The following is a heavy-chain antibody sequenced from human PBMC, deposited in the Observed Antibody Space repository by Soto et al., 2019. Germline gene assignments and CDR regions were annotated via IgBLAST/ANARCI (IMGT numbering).Heavy chain of an antibody. CDR1: GYTFTSYY. J-gene: IGHJ4*02. CDR3: ARGRGHYDSSGYEAFDY. V-gene: IGHV1-46*01. D-gene: IGHD3-22*01. CDR2: INPSGGST. Sequence: TSVKVSCKASGYTFTSYYMHWVRQAPGQGLEWMGIINPSGGSTSYAQKFQGRVTMTRDTSTSTVYMELSSLRSEDTAVYYCARGRGHYDSSGYEAFDYWGQGNLVTVSS.